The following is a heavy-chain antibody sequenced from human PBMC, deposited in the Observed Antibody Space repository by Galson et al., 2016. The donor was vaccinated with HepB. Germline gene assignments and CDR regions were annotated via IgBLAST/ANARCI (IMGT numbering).Heavy chain of an antibody. J-gene: IGHJ4*02. Sequence: SETLSLTCDVYGGSFSGYYWTWIRQPPGKGLEWIGEINHSGSTNYNPFLKSRVTMSVDTSKNQFSLNLSPVTAADTAVYYCARGPYYYDSSAYYSTKNFDYWGQGILVTVSS. V-gene: IGHV4-34*01. CDR3: ARGPYYYDSSAYYSTKNFDY. CDR2: INHSGST. D-gene: IGHD3-22*01. CDR1: GGSFSGYY.